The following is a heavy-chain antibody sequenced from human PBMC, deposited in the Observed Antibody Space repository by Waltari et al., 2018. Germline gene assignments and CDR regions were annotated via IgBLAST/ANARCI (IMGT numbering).Heavy chain of an antibody. V-gene: IGHV3-23*04. D-gene: IGHD6-6*01. CDR2: MSGSGGTT. CDR1: GFTFSSYA. CDR3: ANLPPYDRSSFFHYMDV. J-gene: IGHJ6*03. Sequence: EVQLVEFGGGLVQPGGSLRLSCTASGFTFSSYAMTWVRQPPGKGLEWVSVMSGSGGTTYYAESVQGRFSISRDNSKNTLYLQMNSLRAYDTAAYYCANLPPYDRSSFFHYMDVWGKGTTVTVSS.